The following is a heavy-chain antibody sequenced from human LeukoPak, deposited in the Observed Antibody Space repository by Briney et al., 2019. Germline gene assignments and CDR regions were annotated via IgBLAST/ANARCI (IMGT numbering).Heavy chain of an antibody. CDR1: GFTFSSYS. Sequence: SGGSLRLSCAASGFTFSSYSMNWVRQAPGKGLEWVSSISSSSSYIYYADSVKGRFTISRDNAKNSLYLQMNSLRAEDTAVYYCARDLYSYGYVGDYWGQGTLVTVSS. CDR2: ISSSSSYI. J-gene: IGHJ4*02. V-gene: IGHV3-21*01. D-gene: IGHD5-18*01. CDR3: ARDLYSYGYVGDY.